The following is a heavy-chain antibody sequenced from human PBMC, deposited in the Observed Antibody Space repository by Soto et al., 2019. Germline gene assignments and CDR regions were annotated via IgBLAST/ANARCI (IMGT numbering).Heavy chain of an antibody. J-gene: IGHJ4*02. Sequence: SETLSLTCTVSGDSIGSFYWSWVRQPPGKGLEWIGYIFYTGSTSYNPSLKSRVTISVDTSKNQFSLKLNSVTAADTAVYYCARDHPHSYGVYYFDYWGQGTPVTVSS. D-gene: IGHD5-18*01. V-gene: IGHV4-59*01. CDR2: IFYTGST. CDR1: GDSIGSFY. CDR3: ARDHPHSYGVYYFDY.